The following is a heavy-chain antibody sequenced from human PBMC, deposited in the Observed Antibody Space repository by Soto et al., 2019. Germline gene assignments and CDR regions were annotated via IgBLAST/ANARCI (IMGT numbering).Heavy chain of an antibody. Sequence: QVQLQESGPGLVKPSQTLSHTCTVAGGSISTGGYYWSWIRQHQGKGLEWIGYIYNSATTYYHPHLKCRGTFSVHTYNTPFSQKLSAVNVAVSAVYFYARDRAPCVKGALVSVSS. J-gene: IGHJ5*02. CDR1: GGSISTGGYY. CDR3: ARDRAP. CDR2: IYNSATT. V-gene: IGHV4-31*03.